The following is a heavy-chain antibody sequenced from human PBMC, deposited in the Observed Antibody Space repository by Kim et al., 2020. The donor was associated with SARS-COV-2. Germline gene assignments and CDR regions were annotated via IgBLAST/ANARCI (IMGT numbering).Heavy chain of an antibody. CDR3: ARELQAPQTYYDFWSGYYTRAFDI. J-gene: IGHJ3*02. Sequence: GGSLRLSCAASGFTFSSYWMSWVRQAPGKGLEWVANIKQDGSEKYYVDSVKGRFTISRDNAKNSLYLQMNSLRAEDTAVYYCARELQAPQTYYDFWSGYYTRAFDIWGQGTMV. CDR2: IKQDGSEK. V-gene: IGHV3-7*03. CDR1: GFTFSSYW. D-gene: IGHD3-3*01.